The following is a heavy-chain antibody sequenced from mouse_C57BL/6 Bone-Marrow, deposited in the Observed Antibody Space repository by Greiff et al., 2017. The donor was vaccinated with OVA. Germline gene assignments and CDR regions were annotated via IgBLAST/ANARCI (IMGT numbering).Heavy chain of an antibody. CDR2: IDPSDSYT. J-gene: IGHJ4*01. D-gene: IGHD1-1*01. CDR3: ARGPTVVAYYAMDY. V-gene: IGHV1-69*01. CDR1: GYTFTSYW. Sequence: QVQLQQPGAELVMPGASVKLSCKASGYTFTSYWMHWVKQRPGPGLEWIGEIDPSDSYTNYNQKFKGQSTLTVDKSSSTAYMQLSSLTSEDSAVYYCARGPTVVAYYAMDYWGQGTSVTVSS.